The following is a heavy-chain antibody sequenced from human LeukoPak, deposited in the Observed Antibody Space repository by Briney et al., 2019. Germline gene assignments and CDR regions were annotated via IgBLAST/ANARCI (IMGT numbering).Heavy chain of an antibody. D-gene: IGHD3-22*01. CDR1: GVSIRNSPYY. J-gene: IGHJ4*02. V-gene: IGHV4-39*07. CDR2: IYYSGST. CDR3: ARRPYYYDSSGYLPYEY. Sequence: SETLSLTCTVSGVSIRNSPYYWGWIRQPPGRGLEWIGSIYYSGSTYFIPTLKSRGTISVDTSKKQFSLKLSSVTAADTAVYYCARRPYYYDSSGYLPYEYWGQGTLVTVSS.